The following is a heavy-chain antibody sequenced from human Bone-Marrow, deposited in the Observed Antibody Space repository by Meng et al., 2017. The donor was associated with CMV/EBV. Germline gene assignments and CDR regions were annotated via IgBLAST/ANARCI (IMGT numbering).Heavy chain of an antibody. J-gene: IGHJ4*02. Sequence: LTCTVSGGSISSGGYYWIWIRQHPGKGLEWIGYIYYSGSTYYNPSLKSRVTISVDTSKNQFSLKLSSVTAADTAVYYCARGPYGDYDYWGQGTLVTVSS. CDR3: ARGPYGDYDY. CDR2: IYYSGST. V-gene: IGHV4-31*03. D-gene: IGHD4-17*01. CDR1: GGSISSGGYY.